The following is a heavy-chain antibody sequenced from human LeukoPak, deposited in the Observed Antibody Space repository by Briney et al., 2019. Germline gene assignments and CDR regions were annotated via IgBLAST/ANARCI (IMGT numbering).Heavy chain of an antibody. J-gene: IGHJ5*02. CDR2: IYHSGTS. CDR3: TRLSHVAGAPKVSWFDP. V-gene: IGHV4-38-2*02. Sequence: SGTLSLTCTVSAYSISDGFVWGWIRQAPGKGLEWIGSIYHSGTSYYNPSLKSRISMSVDTSKIQFSLNLSSVTAADTAVYYCTRLSHVAGAPKVSWFDPWGQGTLVTVSS. D-gene: IGHD1-26*01. CDR1: AYSISDGFV.